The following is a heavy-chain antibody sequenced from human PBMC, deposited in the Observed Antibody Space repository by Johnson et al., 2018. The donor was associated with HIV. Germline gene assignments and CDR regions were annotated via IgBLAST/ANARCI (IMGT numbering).Heavy chain of an antibody. Sequence: VQLVESGGGVVQPGRSLRLSCAASGFTFSSYGMHWVRQAPGKGLEWVAVIWYDGSNKYYADSVKGRFTISGDNSKNTLSLQMNSLRAEDTAVYYCARDIMADTALDPGFAFDIWGQGTMVTVSS. CDR2: IWYDGSNK. V-gene: IGHV3-33*01. D-gene: IGHD3-16*01. J-gene: IGHJ3*02. CDR1: GFTFSSYG. CDR3: ARDIMADTALDPGFAFDI.